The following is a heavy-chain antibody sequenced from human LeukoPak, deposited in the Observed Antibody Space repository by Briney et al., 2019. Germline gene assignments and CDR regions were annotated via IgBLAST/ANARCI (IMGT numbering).Heavy chain of an antibody. Sequence: SETLSLTCAVSGGSISSGGYSWSWIRQPPGKGPEWIGYIYHSGSTYYNPSLKSRVTISVDRSKNQFSLKLSSVTAADTAVYYCARAYYDSSGYDAFDIWGQGTMVTVSS. CDR1: GGSISSGGYS. D-gene: IGHD3-22*01. V-gene: IGHV4-30-2*01. CDR3: ARAYYDSSGYDAFDI. J-gene: IGHJ3*02. CDR2: IYHSGST.